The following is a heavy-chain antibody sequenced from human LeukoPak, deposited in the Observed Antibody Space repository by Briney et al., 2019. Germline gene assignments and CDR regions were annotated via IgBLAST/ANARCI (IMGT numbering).Heavy chain of an antibody. Sequence: GGSLRLSCAASGFTFSSYAMSWVRQAPGRGLEWVSAISGSGWSTYYADSVKGRFTISRDNSKNTLYLQMNSLRAEDTAVYYCAKPLSPRGLVVPAAIGYWGQGTLVTVSS. J-gene: IGHJ4*02. CDR3: AKPLSPRGLVVPAAIGY. V-gene: IGHV3-23*01. CDR2: ISGSGWST. D-gene: IGHD2-2*01. CDR1: GFTFSSYA.